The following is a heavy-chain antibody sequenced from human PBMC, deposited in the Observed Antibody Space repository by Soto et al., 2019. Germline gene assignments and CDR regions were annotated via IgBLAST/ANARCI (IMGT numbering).Heavy chain of an antibody. CDR2: ISSSGSTI. Sequence: GGSLRLSCAASGFTFSDYYMSWIRQAPGKGLEWVSYISSSGSTIYYADSVRGRFTISRDNAKNSLYLQMNSLRAEDTAVYYWACGCSGGSWYDYWGQGTLLNVSS. D-gene: IGHD2-15*01. CDR3: ACGCSGGSWYDY. CDR1: GFTFSDYY. V-gene: IGHV3-11*01. J-gene: IGHJ5*01.